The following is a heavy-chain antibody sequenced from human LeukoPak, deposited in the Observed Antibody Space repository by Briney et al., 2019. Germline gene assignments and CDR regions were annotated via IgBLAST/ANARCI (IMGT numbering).Heavy chain of an antibody. CDR3: ARGPVVLMVYAIRGSWFDP. D-gene: IGHD2-8*01. Sequence: PSETLSLTCAVYGGSFSGYYWSWIRQPPGKGLEWIGEINHSGSTNYNPSLKSRVTISVDTSKNQFSLKLSSVTAADTAVYYCARGPVVLMVYAIRGSWFDPWGQGTLVTVSS. V-gene: IGHV4-34*01. J-gene: IGHJ5*02. CDR2: INHSGST. CDR1: GGSFSGYY.